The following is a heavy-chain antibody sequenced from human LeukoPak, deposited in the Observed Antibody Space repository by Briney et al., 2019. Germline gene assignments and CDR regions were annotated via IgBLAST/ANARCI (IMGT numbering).Heavy chain of an antibody. J-gene: IGHJ3*02. Sequence: SETLSLTCTVSGGSISSSSYYWGWIRQPPGKGLEWIGYIYYSGSTNYNPSLKSRVTISVDTSKNQFSLKLSSVTAADTAVYYCASEPYSGSYTGAFDIWGQGTMVTVSS. CDR1: GGSISSSSYY. CDR2: IYYSGST. CDR3: ASEPYSGSYTGAFDI. V-gene: IGHV4-61*05. D-gene: IGHD1-26*01.